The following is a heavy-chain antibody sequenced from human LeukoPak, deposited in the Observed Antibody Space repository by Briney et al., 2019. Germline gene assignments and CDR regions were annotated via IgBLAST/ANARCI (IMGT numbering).Heavy chain of an antibody. CDR3: ARLDTIFGVAKGFDY. J-gene: IGHJ4*02. CDR2: IYYSGST. D-gene: IGHD3-3*01. CDR1: GGSISSYY. Sequence: PSETLSLTCTVSGGSISSYYWSWIRQPPGKGLEWIGYIYYSGSTKYNPSLKSRVTISVDTSKNQFFLKLSSVIAADTAVYYCARLDTIFGVAKGFDYWGQGILVTVSS. V-gene: IGHV4-59*01.